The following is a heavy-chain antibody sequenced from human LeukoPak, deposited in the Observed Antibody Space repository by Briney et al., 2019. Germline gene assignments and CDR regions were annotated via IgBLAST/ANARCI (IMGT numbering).Heavy chain of an antibody. V-gene: IGHV1-69*05. D-gene: IGHD3-3*01. CDR1: GGTFSSYA. CDR3: ARGATIFGVAWFDP. Sequence: ASVTVSFKASGGTFSSYAISWVRQAPGQGLEWMGGIIPIFGTANYAQKFQGRVTITTDESTSTAYMELSSLRSEDTAVYYCARGATIFGVAWFDPWGQGTLVTVSS. CDR2: IIPIFGTA. J-gene: IGHJ5*02.